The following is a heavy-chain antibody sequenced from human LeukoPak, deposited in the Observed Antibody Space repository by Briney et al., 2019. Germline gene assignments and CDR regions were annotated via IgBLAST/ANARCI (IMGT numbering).Heavy chain of an antibody. CDR1: GYTFTGYY. Sequence: ASVKVSCKASGYTFTGYYMHWVRQAPGQGLEWMGWINPNSGGTNYAQKFQGRVTLTRDTSISTAYMDLSRLRSDDTAVYYCARDFIGGGYNFGYWGQGTLVTVSS. CDR3: ARDFIGGGYNFGY. V-gene: IGHV1-2*02. CDR2: INPNSGGT. D-gene: IGHD5-24*01. J-gene: IGHJ4*02.